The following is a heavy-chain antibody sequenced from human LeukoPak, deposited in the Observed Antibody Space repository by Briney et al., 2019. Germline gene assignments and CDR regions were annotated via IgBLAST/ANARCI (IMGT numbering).Heavy chain of an antibody. CDR2: INAGNGNT. J-gene: IGHJ6*02. V-gene: IGHV1-3*01. D-gene: IGHD6-13*01. CDR1: GYTFTSYA. CDR3: ARDRKPRSIAAAEDGMDV. Sequence: ASVKVSCKASGYTFTSYAMHWVRQAPGQRLEWMGWINAGNGNTKYSQKFQGRVTITRDTSASTAYMELSSLRSEDTAVYYCARDRKPRSIAAAEDGMDVWGQGTTVTVSS.